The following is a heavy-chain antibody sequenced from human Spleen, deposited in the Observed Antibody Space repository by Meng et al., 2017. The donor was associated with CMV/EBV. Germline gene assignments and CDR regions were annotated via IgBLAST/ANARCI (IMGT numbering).Heavy chain of an antibody. CDR1: RFSLSNTRMG. CDR3: ARTYGSGSFVNWFDP. Sequence: SGPTLVKPTETLTLTCAVSRFSLSNTRMGVSWIRQPPGKALEWLAHIFSNDEKSYSTSLKSRLTISKDTSKSQVVLTMTNMDPVDTATYYCARTYGSGSFVNWFDPWGQGTLVTVSS. D-gene: IGHD3-10*01. CDR2: IFSNDEK. V-gene: IGHV2-26*01. J-gene: IGHJ5*02.